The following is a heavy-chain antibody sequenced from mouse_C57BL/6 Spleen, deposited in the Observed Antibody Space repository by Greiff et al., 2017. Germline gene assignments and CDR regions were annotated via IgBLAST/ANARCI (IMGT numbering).Heavy chain of an antibody. CDR1: GYTFTSYW. CDR2: IDPSDSET. D-gene: IGHD1-1*01. J-gene: IGHJ4*01. CDR3: ARSVVATLRYAMDY. Sequence: QVQLQQPGAELVRPGSSVKLSCKASGYTFTSYWMHWVKQRPIQGLEWIGNIDPSDSETHYNQKFKDKATLTVDKSSSTASMQLSSLTSEDSAVYYCARSVVATLRYAMDYWGQGTSVTVSS. V-gene: IGHV1-52*01.